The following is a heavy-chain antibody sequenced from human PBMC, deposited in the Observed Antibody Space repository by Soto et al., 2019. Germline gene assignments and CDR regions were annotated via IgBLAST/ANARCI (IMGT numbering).Heavy chain of an antibody. CDR1: GFTFSSYS. D-gene: IGHD1-26*01. CDR2: ISSSSSYI. CDR3: ARDAGIVGATRDY. Sequence: GGSLRLSCAASGFTFSSYSMNWVRQAPGKGLEWVSSISSSSSYIYYADSVKGRFTISRDNAKNSLYLQMNSLGAEDTAVYYCARDAGIVGATRDYWGQGTLVTVSS. J-gene: IGHJ4*02. V-gene: IGHV3-21*01.